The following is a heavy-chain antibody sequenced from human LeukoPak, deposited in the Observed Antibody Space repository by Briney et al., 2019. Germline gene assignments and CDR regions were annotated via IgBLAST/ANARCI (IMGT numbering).Heavy chain of an antibody. CDR2: IWPDGSIQ. Sequence: GGSLRLSCAASGFMFSIYGMHWVRQAPGKGLEWVAVIWPDGSIQYYADSMKGRFTISRDNSKNTLYLQLNGLRADDSAVYYCARHNNDWGWDYWGQGAQVTVSS. V-gene: IGHV3-33*01. J-gene: IGHJ4*02. D-gene: IGHD2-8*02. CDR1: GFMFSIYG. CDR3: ARHNNDWGWDY.